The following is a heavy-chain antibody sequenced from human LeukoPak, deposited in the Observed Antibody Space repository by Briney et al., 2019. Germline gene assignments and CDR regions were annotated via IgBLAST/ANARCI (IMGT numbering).Heavy chain of an antibody. CDR3: TRVGYIDEGIDY. V-gene: IGHV3-7*04. CDR1: GFPFSSYR. Sequence: GGSLRLSCVASGFPFSSYRMTWVRQAPGKGLEWVANIKQDGSKKSYVDSVKGRFTISRDNAKNSLYLQMNSLRAEDTAIYYCTRVGYIDEGIDYWGQGTLVTVSS. J-gene: IGHJ4*02. D-gene: IGHD5-24*01. CDR2: IKQDGSKK.